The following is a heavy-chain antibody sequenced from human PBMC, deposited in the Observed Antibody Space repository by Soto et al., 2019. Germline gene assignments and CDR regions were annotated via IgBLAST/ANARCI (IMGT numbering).Heavy chain of an antibody. D-gene: IGHD2-8*01. CDR3: ARGWGKDFGVNDF. CDR2: ISGYGGKR. Sequence: IQLVQSAGAVTRPGASVRVSCKASAYTFNTFGVTWVRQAPGQGLEWMGCISGYGGKRDYSRKLQGRITLTADPATSTSYMELRNLTADDTAVYYGARGWGKDFGVNDFWGQGTLVTVSS. J-gene: IGHJ4*02. CDR1: AYTFNTFG. V-gene: IGHV1-18*01.